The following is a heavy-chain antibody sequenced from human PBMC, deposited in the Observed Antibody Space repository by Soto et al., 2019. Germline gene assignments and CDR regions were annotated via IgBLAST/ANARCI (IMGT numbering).Heavy chain of an antibody. J-gene: IGHJ6*02. CDR3: ARRHYCRVDCTINPDSYCGMDV. Sequence: GESLKISCKGSGYIFTDHCIVWVRQMAGKGLEWVGIICPGYSNIIYSPSVQGQVTISADMSISTAYLQWSSLKASDTAIYYCARRHYCRVDCTINPDSYCGMDVWGQGTTVTVSS. D-gene: IGHD2-21*02. CDR1: GYIFTDHC. CDR2: ICPGYSNI. V-gene: IGHV5-51*01.